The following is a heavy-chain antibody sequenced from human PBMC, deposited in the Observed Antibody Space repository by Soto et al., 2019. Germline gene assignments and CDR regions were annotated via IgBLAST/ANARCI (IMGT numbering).Heavy chain of an antibody. V-gene: IGHV3-23*01. CDR2: INSGGDT. D-gene: IGHD6-25*01. CDR1: YA. J-gene: IGHJ6*03. Sequence: YATCWYRQTPRKCLECVTHINSGGDTYYTDSVKGRFTLSRDNSKNTLHLQMNSLRAEDTAVYFCSKTYKDAADSTGLLAAVDVWGKGTTVTV. CDR3: SKTYKDAADSTGLLAAVDV.